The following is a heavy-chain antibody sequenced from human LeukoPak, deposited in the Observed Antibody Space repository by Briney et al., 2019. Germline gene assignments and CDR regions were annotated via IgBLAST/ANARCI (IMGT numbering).Heavy chain of an antibody. CDR3: ASGPGDYGDFNWFDR. J-gene: IGHJ5*02. D-gene: IGHD4-17*01. Sequence: ASVKVSCKSSGGTFSTYAVTWVRQAPGQGLEWIGGIIPIFGITNYAQKFQGRVTITADESTSTVFMDLSSLRSEDMALYYCASGPGDYGDFNWFDRWGQGTLVTVSS. CDR1: GGTFSTYA. V-gene: IGHV1-69*13. CDR2: IIPIFGIT.